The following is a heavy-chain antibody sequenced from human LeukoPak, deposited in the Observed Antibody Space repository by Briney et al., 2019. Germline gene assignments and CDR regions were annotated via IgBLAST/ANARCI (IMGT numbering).Heavy chain of an antibody. Sequence: GGSPRLSCAASGFIFSDYWMSWVRQPRGKGLEWVANIRQDASERYYGDSVKGRFAISRDNTKNSLYLQMNSLRAEDTAVYYCVRDKGFLRWKYLTPEYWGHGTLVTVSS. J-gene: IGHJ4*01. CDR1: GFIFSDYW. CDR2: IRQDASER. CDR3: VRDKGFLRWKYLTPEY. D-gene: IGHD3-9*01. V-gene: IGHV3-7*01.